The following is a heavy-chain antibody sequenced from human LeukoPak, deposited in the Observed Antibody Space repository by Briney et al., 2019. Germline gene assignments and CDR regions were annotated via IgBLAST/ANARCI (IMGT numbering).Heavy chain of an antibody. V-gene: IGHV4-39*01. D-gene: IGHD7-27*01. CDR1: GGSISSSGYY. J-gene: IGHJ6*03. CDR2: IYYSGST. Sequence: PSETLSLTCTVSGGSISSSGYYWGWIRQPPGKGLEWIGSIYYSGSTYYNPSLKSRVTKSVDTSKNQFSLKLSSVTAADTAVYYCARLRSGYVDVWGKGTTVTVSS. CDR3: ARLRSGYVDV.